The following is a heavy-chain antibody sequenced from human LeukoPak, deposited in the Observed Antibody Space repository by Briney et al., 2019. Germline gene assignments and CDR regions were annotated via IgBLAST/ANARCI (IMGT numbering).Heavy chain of an antibody. V-gene: IGHV3-33*01. D-gene: IGHD2-21*01. J-gene: IGHJ4*02. CDR3: ARENHKTNCGTDRCHRGIEY. CDR1: GFYG. Sequence: SGGSLRLSCAASGFYGMHWVRQPPGKGLEWVAAIGSEGNDTFYADSVQGRFTISRDNSKSTLSLLMDSLRAEDTAVYYCARENHKTNCGTDRCHRGIEYWGPGALVTVSS. CDR2: IGSEGNDT.